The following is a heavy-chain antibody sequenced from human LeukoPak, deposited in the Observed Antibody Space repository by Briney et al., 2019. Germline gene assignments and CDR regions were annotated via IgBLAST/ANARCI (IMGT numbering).Heavy chain of an antibody. J-gene: IGHJ4*02. CDR1: GFTFSDYY. V-gene: IGHV3-11*01. Sequence: NPGGSLRLSCAASGFTFSDYYMNWIRQAPGKGLEWVSYISSSGSTIYYADSVKGRFTISRDNAKNSLYLQMNSLRAEDTAVYYCARLRYSNYYFDYWGQGTLVTVSS. CDR2: ISSSGSTI. CDR3: ARLRYSNYYFDY. D-gene: IGHD4-11*01.